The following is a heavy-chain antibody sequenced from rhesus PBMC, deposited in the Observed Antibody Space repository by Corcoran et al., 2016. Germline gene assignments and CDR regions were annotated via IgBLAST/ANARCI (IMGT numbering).Heavy chain of an antibody. Sequence: QVQLQESGPGLVKPSETLPLTCVVSGASISSYYWSWIRQSPGKGLEWIWYISGGNGSTNYNPSRKSRVTMSKDTSKNQFSLKVTSVTAADTAGYYCSRGGNYFDSWGQGVLVTVSS. CDR1: GASISSYY. V-gene: IGHV4-165*01. CDR2: ISGGNGST. CDR3: SRGGNYFDS. J-gene: IGHJ4*01.